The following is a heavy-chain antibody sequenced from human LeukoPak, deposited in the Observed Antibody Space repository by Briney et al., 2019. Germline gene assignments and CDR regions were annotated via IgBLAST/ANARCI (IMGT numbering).Heavy chain of an antibody. D-gene: IGHD6-13*01. J-gene: IGHJ4*02. CDR1: GFTFSSYW. CDR3: ARKAALYYFDY. Sequence: GGSLRLSCAASGFTFSSYWMSWVRQAPGKGLEWVANIKQDGSEKYYVDSVKGRFTISRDNAKNSLYLQMNSLRAEDTAAYYCARKAALYYFDYWGQGTLVTVSS. CDR2: IKQDGSEK. V-gene: IGHV3-7*01.